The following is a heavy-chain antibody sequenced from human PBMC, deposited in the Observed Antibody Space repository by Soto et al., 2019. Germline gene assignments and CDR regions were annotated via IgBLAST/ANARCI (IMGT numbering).Heavy chain of an antibody. CDR3: ARDPVYSGSYGVDY. Sequence: QVQLVQSGAEVKKPGASVKVSCKASGYTFTSYGISWVRQAPGQGLEWMGWISAYNGNTNYAQKLQGRVTXXTXTXXSTAYRELRSLRSDDTAVYYCARDPVYSGSYGVDYWGQGTLVTVSS. D-gene: IGHD1-26*01. V-gene: IGHV1-18*01. CDR1: GYTFTSYG. J-gene: IGHJ4*02. CDR2: ISAYNGNT.